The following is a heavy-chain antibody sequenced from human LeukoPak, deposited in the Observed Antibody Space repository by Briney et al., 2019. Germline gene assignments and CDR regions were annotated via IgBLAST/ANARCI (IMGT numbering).Heavy chain of an antibody. CDR3: AKCRGTRLCWPSDY. CDR1: GFTFTSYA. V-gene: IGHV3-23*01. CDR2: FSGSGGGT. J-gene: IGHJ4*02. Sequence: GGSLRLSCAASGFTFTSYAMSWVRQAPGKGLEWVSTFSGSGGGTYYADSVKGRFTISRDNSKNTLYLQMNSLRAEDTAVYYCAKCRGTRLCWPSDYWGQGTLVTVSS. D-gene: IGHD1-1*01.